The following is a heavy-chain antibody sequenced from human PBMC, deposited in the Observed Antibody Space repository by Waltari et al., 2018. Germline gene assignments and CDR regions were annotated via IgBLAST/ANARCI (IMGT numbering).Heavy chain of an antibody. CDR2: IHHTRSI. Sequence: QLQLQESGPGLLRPSETLSLTCTAAAGSISSTTDSWGWIRQPAGKGLEWIGSIHHTRSIYYNPTLKTRVTISADTSRQHLSLKLRSVTAADTALYYCASSVAARRMNWFDLGGQGTLVTVSS. CDR1: AGSISSTTDS. CDR3: ASSVAARRMNWFDL. J-gene: IGHJ5*02. V-gene: IGHV4-39*02. D-gene: IGHD6-6*01.